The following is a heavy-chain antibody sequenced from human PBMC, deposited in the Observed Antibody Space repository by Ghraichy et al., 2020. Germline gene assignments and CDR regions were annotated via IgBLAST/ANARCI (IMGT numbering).Heavy chain of an antibody. CDR1: GFPLTSYA. J-gene: IGHJ3*01. V-gene: IGHV3-23*01. Sequence: GGSLRLSCAVSGFPLTSYAMNWVRQAPGKGLEWVPAISASGRSTYYADSVKGRFTISRDKSKKTLYLQMNSLRADDTAVYYCAKEALTLADPGHAFDLWGQGTMVTVS. D-gene: IGHD6-19*01. CDR2: ISASGRST. CDR3: AKEALTLADPGHAFDL.